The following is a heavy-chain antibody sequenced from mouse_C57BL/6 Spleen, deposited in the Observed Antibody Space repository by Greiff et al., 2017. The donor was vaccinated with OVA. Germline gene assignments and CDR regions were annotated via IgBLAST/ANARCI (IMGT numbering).Heavy chain of an antibody. J-gene: IGHJ1*03. CDR3: ARRGYYGSSDWYFDV. CDR1: GFTFSSYG. Sequence: EVMLVESGGDLVKPGGSLKLSCAASGFTFSSYGMSWVRQTPDKRLEWVATISSGGSYTYYQDRVKGRFTISRDNAKNTLYLRMSRLKSEDTAMYYCARRGYYGSSDWYFDVWGTGTTVTVSS. D-gene: IGHD1-1*01. CDR2: ISSGGSYT. V-gene: IGHV5-6*02.